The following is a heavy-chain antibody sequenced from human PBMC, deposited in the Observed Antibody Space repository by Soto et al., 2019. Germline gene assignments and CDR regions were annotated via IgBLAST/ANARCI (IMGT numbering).Heavy chain of an antibody. V-gene: IGHV3-23*01. CDR2: ITGSSGRT. Sequence: GGSLRLSCAASGFTFSNYAMNWVRQAPGEGLEWVSGITGSSGRTFYADSVKGRFTISRDNSKNTVYLQMNSVRAEDTAVYYCTTDSYFTLKLVRFDYWGLGTLVTVSS. CDR3: TTDSYFTLKLVRFDY. D-gene: IGHD3-22*01. J-gene: IGHJ4*01. CDR1: GFTFSNYA.